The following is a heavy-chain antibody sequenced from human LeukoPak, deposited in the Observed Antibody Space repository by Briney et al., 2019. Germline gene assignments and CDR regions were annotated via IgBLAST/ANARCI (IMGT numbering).Heavy chain of an antibody. J-gene: IGHJ3*02. CDR2: ISDIGSI. CDR3: AREPVVVAATGSAAFDI. Sequence: SETLSLTCTVSGGSISSYYWSWIRQPPGKGLEWIAYISDIGSINYNPSLKSRVTISVDTSKNQFSLKLSSVTAADTAVYYCAREPVVVAATGSAAFDIWGQGTMVTVSS. CDR1: GGSISSYY. V-gene: IGHV4-59*12. D-gene: IGHD2-15*01.